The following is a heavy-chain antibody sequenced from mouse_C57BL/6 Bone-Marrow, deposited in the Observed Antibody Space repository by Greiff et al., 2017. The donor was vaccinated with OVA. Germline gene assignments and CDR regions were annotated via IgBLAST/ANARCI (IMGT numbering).Heavy chain of an antibody. J-gene: IGHJ3*01. CDR2: IYPRSGNT. CDR1: GYTFTSYG. Sequence: QVQLQQSGAELARPGSSVKLSCKASGYTFTSYGISWVKQRTGQGLEWIGEIYPRSGNTYYNEKFKGKATLTADKSSSTAYMELRSLTSEDSAVYFCARERETGSFAYWGQGALVTVSA. D-gene: IGHD4-1*01. CDR3: ARERETGSFAY. V-gene: IGHV1-81*01.